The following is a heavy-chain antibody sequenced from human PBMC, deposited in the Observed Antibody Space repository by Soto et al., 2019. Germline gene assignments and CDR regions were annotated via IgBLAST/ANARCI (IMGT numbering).Heavy chain of an antibody. CDR1: GGSISSYY. CDR3: ARDYGDFLDY. J-gene: IGHJ4*02. CDR2: IYYSGST. Sequence: SETLSLTCTASGGSISSYYWSWIRQPPGKGLEWIGYIYYSGSTNYNPSLKSRVTISVDTSKNQFSLKLSSVTAADTAVYYCARDYGDFLDYWGQGTLVTVSS. D-gene: IGHD4-17*01. V-gene: IGHV4-59*01.